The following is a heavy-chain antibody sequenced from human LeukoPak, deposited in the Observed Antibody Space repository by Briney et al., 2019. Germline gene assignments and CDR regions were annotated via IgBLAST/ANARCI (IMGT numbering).Heavy chain of an antibody. Sequence: SETLSLTCTVSGGSISSYSWSWVRQPPGRGLEWIGYIYYSGSTYYNPSLKSRVTISVDRSKNQFSLKLSSVTAADTAVYYCARGPYYDFWSGYSGWFDPWGQGTLVTVSS. D-gene: IGHD3-3*01. V-gene: IGHV4-59*12. J-gene: IGHJ5*02. CDR2: IYYSGST. CDR1: GGSISSYS. CDR3: ARGPYYDFWSGYSGWFDP.